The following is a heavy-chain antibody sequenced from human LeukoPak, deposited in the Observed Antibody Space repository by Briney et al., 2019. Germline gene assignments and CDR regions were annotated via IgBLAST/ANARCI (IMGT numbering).Heavy chain of an antibody. CDR2: IIPIFGTA. D-gene: IGHD2-15*01. CDR3: ARGGAGYCSGGSCSWYYGMDV. J-gene: IGHJ6*04. CDR1: GGTCSSYA. V-gene: IGHV1-69*01. Sequence: SVKVSCRASGGTCSSYAISWVRQALGEGLEWMGGIIPIFGTANYAQKFQGRFTITADESTSTAYMELSSLSSEETAVYYCARGGAGYCSGGSCSWYYGMDVWGKGTTVTVSS.